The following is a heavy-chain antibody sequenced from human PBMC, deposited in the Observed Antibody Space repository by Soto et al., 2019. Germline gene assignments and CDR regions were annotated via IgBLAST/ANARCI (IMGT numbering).Heavy chain of an antibody. CDR1: GASITSSGYY. Sequence: SETLSITCTLSGASITSSGYYWSWIRLHPGEGLEWIGYIYYRGTTYYNPSLKSPVTISTDTSKKEFSLTLTSVTAADTAVYYCARATESHYFDYWGRGILVT. CDR2: IYYRGTT. CDR3: ARATESHYFDY. J-gene: IGHJ4*02. V-gene: IGHV4-31*01.